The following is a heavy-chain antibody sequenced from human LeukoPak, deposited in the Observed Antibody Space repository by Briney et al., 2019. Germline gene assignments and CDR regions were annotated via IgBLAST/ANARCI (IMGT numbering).Heavy chain of an antibody. Sequence: PSETLSLTCTVSGDSSSTYSWTWLRQPPGKGLEWIGYIYYSGSTNYNPSLKSRITISVDTSKRQISLKLSSVPAADTAVYYCARGARDGVVGWFDPWGQGTLVTVSS. CDR3: ARGARDGVVGWFDP. CDR2: IYYSGST. V-gene: IGHV4-59*01. D-gene: IGHD2-15*01. CDR1: GDSSSTYS. J-gene: IGHJ5*02.